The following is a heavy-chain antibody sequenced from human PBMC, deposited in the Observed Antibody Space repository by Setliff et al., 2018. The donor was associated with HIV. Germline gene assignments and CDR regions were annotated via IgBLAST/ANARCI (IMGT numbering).Heavy chain of an antibody. CDR2: INPKFGGT. CDR1: GYTFTDYY. D-gene: IGHD3-3*01. Sequence: ASVKVSCKASGYTFTDYYIHWVRQAPGQGLEWMGWINPKFGGTLYAQKFQDRVVMTRDLSTTTVYMELSRLTSGDTALYFCARDLSTHWSGYSLAYWGQGTPVTVSS. V-gene: IGHV1-2*02. CDR3: ARDLSTHWSGYSLAY. J-gene: IGHJ4*02.